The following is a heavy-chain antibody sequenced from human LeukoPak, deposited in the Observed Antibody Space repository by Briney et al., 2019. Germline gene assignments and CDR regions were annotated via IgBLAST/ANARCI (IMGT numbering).Heavy chain of an antibody. CDR2: INAGNGNT. CDR3: ARDRGGAFDI. CDR1: GYTFTNYA. J-gene: IGHJ3*02. V-gene: IGHV1-3*03. Sequence: ASVKVSCKASGYTFTNYAMHWVRQAPGQRLEWMGWINAGNGNTKYSQEFQGRVTITRDTSASTVYMEMSSLRSEDMAVYYCARDRGGAFDIWGQGTMATVSS. D-gene: IGHD3-16*01.